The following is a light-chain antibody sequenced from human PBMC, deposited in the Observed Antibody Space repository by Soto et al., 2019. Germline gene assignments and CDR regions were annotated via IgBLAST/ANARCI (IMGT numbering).Light chain of an antibody. CDR3: QQSYSTQIT. CDR2: AAS. V-gene: IGKV1-39*01. J-gene: IGKJ5*01. CDR1: QSISSY. Sequence: DIQITQSQSSLSASVGDRVTITCRASQSISSYLNWYQQKPGKAPKLLIYAASSLQSGVPSRFSGSVSGTDFTLTISSLQPEDFATYYCQQSYSTQITFGQGTRLEIK.